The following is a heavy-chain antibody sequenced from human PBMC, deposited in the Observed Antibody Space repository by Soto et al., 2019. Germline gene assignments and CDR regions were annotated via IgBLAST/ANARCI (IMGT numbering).Heavy chain of an antibody. J-gene: IGHJ6*02. CDR3: AKDGGGEQWLANYYYGMDV. Sequence: GGSLRLSCAASGFTFSGYAMSWVRQAPGKGLEWVSAISGSGGSTYYADSVKGRFTISRDNSKNTLYLQMNSLRAEDTAVYYCAKDGGGEQWLANYYYGMDVWGQGTTVTVSS. V-gene: IGHV3-23*01. CDR2: ISGSGGST. CDR1: GFTFSGYA. D-gene: IGHD6-19*01.